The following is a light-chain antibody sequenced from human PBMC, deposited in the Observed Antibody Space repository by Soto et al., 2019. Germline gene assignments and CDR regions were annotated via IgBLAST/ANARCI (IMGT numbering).Light chain of an antibody. CDR2: EVT. CDR1: SSDVGGYDY. Sequence: QSVLTQPASVSGSPGQSITISCTGTSSDVGGYDYVSWYQQFPGKAPKLMIYEVTKRPSGVSDRFSGSKSGNTASLTISGLQAEDEADYYCCSYAGGYTHAVFGGGTKLTVL. CDR3: CSYAGGYTHAV. J-gene: IGLJ2*01. V-gene: IGLV2-14*01.